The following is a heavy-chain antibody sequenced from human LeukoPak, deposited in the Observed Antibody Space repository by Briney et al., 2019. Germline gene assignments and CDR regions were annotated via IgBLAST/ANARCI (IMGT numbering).Heavy chain of an antibody. D-gene: IGHD2-21*02. CDR3: ARGRGDSRRDFDY. Sequence: SETLSLTCAVSGYSISSGYYWGWIRQPPGKGLEWIGSIYHSGSTYYNPSLKSRVTISVDTSKNQFSLKLSSVTAADTAVYYCARGRGDSRRDFDYWGQGTLVTVSS. J-gene: IGHJ4*02. CDR1: GYSISSGYY. CDR2: IYHSGST. V-gene: IGHV4-38-2*01.